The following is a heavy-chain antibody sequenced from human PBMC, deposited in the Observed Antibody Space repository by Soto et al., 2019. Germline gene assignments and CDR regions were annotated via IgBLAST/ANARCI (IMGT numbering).Heavy chain of an antibody. D-gene: IGHD1-26*01. J-gene: IGHJ4*02. V-gene: IGHV2-5*02. CDR3: AYRALYSGSYWDGGYFDY. Sequence: QITLRESGPPRVRPTQTLSLTCTFSGFSLHTSGVGVGWIRQPPGKALEWLALIYWDDDKRYSPSLKGRLSITKDTSENQVVLTMTNLDPVDTATYYCAYRALYSGSYWDGGYFDYWGQGTLITVSS. CDR2: IYWDDDK. CDR1: GFSLHTSGVG.